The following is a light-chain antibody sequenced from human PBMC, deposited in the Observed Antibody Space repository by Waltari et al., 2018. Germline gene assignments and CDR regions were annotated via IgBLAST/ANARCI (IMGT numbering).Light chain of an antibody. CDR3: QQINSYPLK. CDR2: AAS. Sequence: IQLTQSPSSLSASLGDRVPITSLASHGISSYFAWYHQKPGKAPKLLIYAASTLQSGVPSRFSGSGYGTDFTLNISSMQPEDFETYYCQQINSYPLKFGGGTKVEIK. V-gene: IGKV1-9*01. CDR1: HGISSY. J-gene: IGKJ4*02.